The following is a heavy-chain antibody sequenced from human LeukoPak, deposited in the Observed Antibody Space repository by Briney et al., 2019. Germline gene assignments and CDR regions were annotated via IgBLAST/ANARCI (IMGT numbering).Heavy chain of an antibody. Sequence: PGGSLRLSCAASGFTFSSYSMNWVRQAPGKGLEWVSPISSSSSYIYYADSVKGRFTISRDNAKNSLYLQMNSLRAEDTAVYYCARDRTEGIAGSVWFDPWGQGTLVTVSS. D-gene: IGHD6-13*01. CDR3: ARDRTEGIAGSVWFDP. J-gene: IGHJ5*02. CDR1: GFTFSSYS. V-gene: IGHV3-21*01. CDR2: ISSSSSYI.